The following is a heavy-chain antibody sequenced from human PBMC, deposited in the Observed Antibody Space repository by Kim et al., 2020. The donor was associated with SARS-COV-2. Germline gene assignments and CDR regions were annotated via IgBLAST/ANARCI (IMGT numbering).Heavy chain of an antibody. V-gene: IGHV4-31*03. D-gene: IGHD2-15*01. CDR2: IYYSGST. CDR1: GGSISGSGYY. Sequence: SETLSLTCTVSGGSISGSGYYWSWIRQHPGKGLEWIGYIYYSGSTYYNPSLKSRVTISVDTSKNHFSLKLSSVTAADTAVYYCARTYCSGGSCYSGIFDYWAQGTLVTVSS. CDR3: ARTYCSGGSCYSGIFDY. J-gene: IGHJ4*02.